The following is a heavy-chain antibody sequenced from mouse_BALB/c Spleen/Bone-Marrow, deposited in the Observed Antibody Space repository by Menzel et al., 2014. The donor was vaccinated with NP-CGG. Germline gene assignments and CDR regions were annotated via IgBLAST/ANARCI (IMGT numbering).Heavy chain of an antibody. CDR1: GYTFSSYW. D-gene: IGHD2-13*01. CDR3: PRPLSCFDYGFAY. V-gene: IGHV1-9*01. CDR2: ILPGSGSI. Sequence: QVQLKESGAELMKPGASVKISCKATGYTFSSYWIEWVKQRPGHGPEWIGEILPGSGSIKYNEKFKGKATFTADTSSNTAYMQLSSLTSEDSAVSSSPRPLSCFDYGFAYWGPGTLVTVSA. J-gene: IGHJ3*01.